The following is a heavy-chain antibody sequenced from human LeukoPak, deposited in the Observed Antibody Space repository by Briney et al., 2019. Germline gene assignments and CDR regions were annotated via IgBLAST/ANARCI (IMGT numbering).Heavy chain of an antibody. V-gene: IGHV3-23*01. CDR2: ISGDTTT. CDR3: AKVGDYYGSGKYSNFDY. CDR1: GFTFSNYA. D-gene: IGHD3-10*01. Sequence: GGSLRLSCAASGFTFSNYAMNWVRQAPGKGLEWVSSISGDTTTYYADSVKGRFTISRDNSKNTLYLQMSSLRAEDTAVYYCAKVGDYYGSGKYSNFDYWGQGTLVTVSS. J-gene: IGHJ4*02.